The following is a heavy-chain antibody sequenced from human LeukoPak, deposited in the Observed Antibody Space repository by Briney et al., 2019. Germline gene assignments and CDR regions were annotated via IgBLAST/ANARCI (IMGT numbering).Heavy chain of an antibody. J-gene: IGHJ4*02. D-gene: IGHD1-1*01. V-gene: IGHV4-34*01. CDR2: INHSGST. Sequence: PSETLSLTCAVYGGSFSGYYWSWIRQPPGKGLEWIGEINHSGSTNYNPSLKSRVTISVDTSKNQFSLKLSSVTAADTAVYYCARHGTPTSSSIDYWGQGTLVTVSS. CDR3: ARHGTPTSSSIDY. CDR1: GGSFSGYY.